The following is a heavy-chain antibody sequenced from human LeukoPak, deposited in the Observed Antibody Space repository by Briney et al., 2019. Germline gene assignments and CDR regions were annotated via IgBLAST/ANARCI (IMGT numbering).Heavy chain of an antibody. V-gene: IGHV1-69*04. CDR1: GGTFSSYA. CDR2: IIPILGIA. D-gene: IGHD6-25*01. Sequence: ASVKVSCKASGGTFSSYAISWVRQAPGQGLEWMGRIIPILGIANYAQKFQGRVTITADKSTSTAYMELSSLRSEDTAVYYCARDLVAAVYYYYGMDVWGQGTTVTVSS. J-gene: IGHJ6*02. CDR3: ARDLVAAVYYYYGMDV.